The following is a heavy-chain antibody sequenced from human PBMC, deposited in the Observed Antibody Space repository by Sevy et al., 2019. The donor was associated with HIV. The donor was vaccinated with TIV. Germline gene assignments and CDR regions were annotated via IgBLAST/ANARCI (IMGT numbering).Heavy chain of an antibody. CDR1: GFTFSSYG. J-gene: IGHJ4*02. Sequence: GGSLRLSCAASGFTFSSYGMHWVRQAPGKGLEWVAVIWYDGSNKYYADSVKGRFTISRDNSKNTLYLQMNSLRAEDTAVYYCARVRGDCSGGSWLPYYFDYWGQGTLVTVSS. CDR3: ARVRGDCSGGSWLPYYFDY. CDR2: IWYDGSNK. D-gene: IGHD2-15*01. V-gene: IGHV3-33*01.